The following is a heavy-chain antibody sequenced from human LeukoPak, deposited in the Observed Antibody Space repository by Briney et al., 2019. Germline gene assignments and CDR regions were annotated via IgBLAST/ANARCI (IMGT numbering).Heavy chain of an antibody. CDR3: ARDSYFGSGNYYIDY. J-gene: IGHJ4*02. D-gene: IGHD3-10*01. V-gene: IGHV4-4*07. CDR2: GSTSGST. CDR1: GASIRSYY. Sequence: SETLSLTCTVSGASIRSYYWSWIRQPAGKGLEWIGRGSTSGSTNYNPSLKSRVTMSVETSKNQFSLKLSSVTAADTNVYDCARDSYFGSGNYYIDYWGQGTLVTVSS.